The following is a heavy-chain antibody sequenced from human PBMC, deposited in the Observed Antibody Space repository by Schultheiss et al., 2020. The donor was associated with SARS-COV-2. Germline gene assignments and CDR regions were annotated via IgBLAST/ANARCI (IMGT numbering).Heavy chain of an antibody. CDR3: ASMITFGGVIAYSYYYGMDV. CDR1: GYTFTSYG. Sequence: SVKVSCKASGYTFTSYGISWVRQAPGQGLEWMGGIIPIFGTANYAQKFQGRVTITADKSTSTAYMELSSLRSEDTAVYYCASMITFGGVIAYSYYYGMDVWGQGTTVTVSS. V-gene: IGHV1-69*06. J-gene: IGHJ6*02. D-gene: IGHD3-16*02. CDR2: IIPIFGTA.